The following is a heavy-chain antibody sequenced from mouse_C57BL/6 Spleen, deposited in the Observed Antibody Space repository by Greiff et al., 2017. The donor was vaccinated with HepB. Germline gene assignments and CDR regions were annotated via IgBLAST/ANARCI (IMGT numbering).Heavy chain of an antibody. Sequence: QVQLQQSGPELVKPGASVKISCKASGYAFSSSWMNWVKQRPGKGLEWIGRIYPGDGDTNYNGKFKGKATLTADKSSSTAYMQLSSLTSEDSAVYFCARWDGNGMDYWGQGTSVTVSS. J-gene: IGHJ4*01. CDR1: GYAFSSSW. CDR2: IYPGDGDT. V-gene: IGHV1-82*01. D-gene: IGHD2-1*01. CDR3: ARWDGNGMDY.